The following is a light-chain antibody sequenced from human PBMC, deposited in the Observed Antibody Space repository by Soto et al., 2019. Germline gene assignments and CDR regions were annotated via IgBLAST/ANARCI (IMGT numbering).Light chain of an antibody. CDR2: AAS. J-gene: IGKJ3*01. Sequence: DIQMTQSPSSLSASVGDRVTITCRARQSISSYLNWYQQKPGKAPKLLIYAASSLQSGVPSRFSGSGSGTDFTITSSSLQPEDFATYYCQQSYSTLTFGPGTKVDIK. CDR3: QQSYSTLT. V-gene: IGKV1-39*01. CDR1: QSISSY.